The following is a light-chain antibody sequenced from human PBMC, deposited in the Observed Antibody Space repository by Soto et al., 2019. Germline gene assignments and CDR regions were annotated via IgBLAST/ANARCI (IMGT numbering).Light chain of an antibody. CDR3: QQYKSYPYT. CDR1: QSISSW. CDR2: KAS. J-gene: IGKJ2*01. Sequence: DIQMTQSPSTLSSSVGDRVTITCRASQSISSWLAWYQQKPGKAPNLLIYKASSLESGVPSRFSGSGSGTEFTLTISRLQPDDFATYHCQQYKSYPYTFGQGTKLEIK. V-gene: IGKV1-5*03.